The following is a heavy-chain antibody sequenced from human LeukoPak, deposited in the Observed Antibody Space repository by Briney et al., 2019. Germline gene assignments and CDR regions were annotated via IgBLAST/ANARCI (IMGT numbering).Heavy chain of an antibody. Sequence: ASVKVSCKASGGTFSSYAISWVRQAPGQGLEWMGGIIPIFGTANYAQKFQGRVTITADESTSTAYMELSSLRSEDTAVYYCARGPCSTSCYGRDAFDIWGQGTMVTVSS. D-gene: IGHD2-2*01. CDR1: GGTFSSYA. V-gene: IGHV1-69*13. J-gene: IGHJ3*02. CDR3: ARGPCSTSCYGRDAFDI. CDR2: IIPIFGTA.